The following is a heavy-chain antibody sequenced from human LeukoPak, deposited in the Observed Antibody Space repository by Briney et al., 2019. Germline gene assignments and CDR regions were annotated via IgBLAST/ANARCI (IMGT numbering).Heavy chain of an antibody. D-gene: IGHD3-10*01. CDR2: IYSGGST. J-gene: IGHJ4*02. CDR1: GFTVSSNY. CDR3: ARAVEYYYGSGSYFFDY. V-gene: IGHV3-53*01. Sequence: PGGSLRLSCAASGFTVSSNYMSWVRQAPGKGLEWVSVIYSGGSTYYADSAKGRFTISRDNSKNTLYLQMNSLRAEDAAVYYCARAVEYYYGSGSYFFDYWGQGTLVTVSS.